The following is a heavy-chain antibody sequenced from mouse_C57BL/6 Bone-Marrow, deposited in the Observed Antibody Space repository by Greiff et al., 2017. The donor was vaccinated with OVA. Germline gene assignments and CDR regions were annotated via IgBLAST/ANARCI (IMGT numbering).Heavy chain of an antibody. V-gene: IGHV5-17*01. J-gene: IGHJ1*03. CDR2: ISSGSSTI. D-gene: IGHD1-1*01. Sequence: EVNVVESGGGLVKPGGSLKLSCAASGFTFSDYGMHWVRQAPEKGLEWVAYISSGSSTIYYADTVKGRFTISRDNAKNTLFLQMTSRRSEDTAMYYCARRDYYGSSYFDVWGTGTTVTVSS. CDR3: ARRDYYGSSYFDV. CDR1: GFTFSDYG.